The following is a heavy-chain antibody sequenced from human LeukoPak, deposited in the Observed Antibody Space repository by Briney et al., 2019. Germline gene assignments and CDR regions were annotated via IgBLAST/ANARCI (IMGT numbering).Heavy chain of an antibody. CDR3: ARVRHLFAGGRHSGYRGGFDY. J-gene: IGHJ4*02. V-gene: IGHV4-38-2*01. CDR1: GYSISSGYY. Sequence: PSETLSLTCAVSGYSISSGYYWGWIRQPPGGGLEWIGSIYHSGSTYYNPSLKSRVTISVDTSKNQFSLKRSPVTAADTAVYYCARVRHLFAGGRHSGYRGGFDYWGQGTLVTVSS. D-gene: IGHD5-12*01. CDR2: IYHSGST.